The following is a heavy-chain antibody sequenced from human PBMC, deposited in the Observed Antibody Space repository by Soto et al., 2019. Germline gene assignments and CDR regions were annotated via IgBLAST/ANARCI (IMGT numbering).Heavy chain of an antibody. V-gene: IGHV3-30*18. D-gene: IGHD1-26*01. CDR3: AKDLIVGAPSSDY. J-gene: IGHJ4*02. CDR1: GFTFSSYG. Sequence: PGGSLRLSCAASGFTFSSYGMHWARQAPGKGLEWVAVISYDGSNKYYADSVKGRFTISRDNSKNTLYLQMNSLRAEDTAVYYCAKDLIVGAPSSDYWGQGTLVTVSS. CDR2: ISYDGSNK.